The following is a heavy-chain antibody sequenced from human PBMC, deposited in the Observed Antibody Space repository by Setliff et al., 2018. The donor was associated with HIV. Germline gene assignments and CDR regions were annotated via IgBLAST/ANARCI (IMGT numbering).Heavy chain of an antibody. D-gene: IGHD6-13*01. CDR3: ARAVAASATSVVDY. CDR1: GGSLTSHY. Sequence: PSETLSLTCIVSGGSLTSHYWGWIRQPPGKGLEWIGFIYYTGHTTYNPSLKGRVTISVDTSKTHFSLTLNSVTAADTAVYYCARAVAASATSVVDYWGQGIQVTVSS. J-gene: IGHJ4*02. V-gene: IGHV4-59*11. CDR2: IYYTGHT.